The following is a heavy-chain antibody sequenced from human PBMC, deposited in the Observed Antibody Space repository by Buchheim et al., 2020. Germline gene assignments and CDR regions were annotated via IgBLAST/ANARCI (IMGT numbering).Heavy chain of an antibody. J-gene: IGHJ4*02. D-gene: IGHD3-22*01. CDR2: IWYDGSNK. Sequence: QVQLVESGGGVVQPGRSLRLSCAASGFTFSSYGMHWVRQAPGKGLEWVAVIWYDGSNKYYADSVKGRFTISRDNSKNTLYLQMNSLRAEDTAVYYCARDGSFIRDYYGSSGYGPYFDYWGQGTL. CDR1: GFTFSSYG. V-gene: IGHV3-33*01. CDR3: ARDGSFIRDYYGSSGYGPYFDY.